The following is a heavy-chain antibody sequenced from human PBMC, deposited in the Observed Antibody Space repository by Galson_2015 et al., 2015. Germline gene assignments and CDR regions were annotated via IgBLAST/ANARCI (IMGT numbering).Heavy chain of an antibody. V-gene: IGHV3-23*01. CDR1: GFTFSNHA. CDR3: VKDALGIYYESVHDGLDI. Sequence: SLRLSCAASGFTFSNHAMSWVRQAPGKGLEWVSAIWGSGGRTYYVDSVKGRFTISRDNYENMLYLQMTGLRADDTAVYYCVKDALGIYYESVHDGLDIWGQGTMVTVSP. D-gene: IGHD3-22*01. J-gene: IGHJ3*02. CDR2: IWGSGGRT.